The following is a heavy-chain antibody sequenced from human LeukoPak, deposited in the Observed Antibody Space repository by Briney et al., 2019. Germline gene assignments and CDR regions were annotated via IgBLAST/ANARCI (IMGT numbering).Heavy chain of an antibody. D-gene: IGHD2-21*02. Sequence: ASVKVSCKASGYTFTSYGISWVRQAPGQGLEWMGIINPSGGSTSYAQKFQGRVTMTRDTSTSTVYMELSSLRSEDTAVYYCARVSGTYCGGDCYHPYYFDYWGQGTLVTVSS. CDR1: GYTFTSYG. J-gene: IGHJ4*02. V-gene: IGHV1-46*01. CDR2: INPSGGST. CDR3: ARVSGTYCGGDCYHPYYFDY.